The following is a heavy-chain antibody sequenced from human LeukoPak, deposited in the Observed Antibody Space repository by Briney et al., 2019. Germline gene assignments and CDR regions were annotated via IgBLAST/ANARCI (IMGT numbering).Heavy chain of an antibody. J-gene: IGHJ4*02. CDR3: ARLRGAMTPVTSDFDY. D-gene: IGHD4-17*01. CDR2: GFYSGSA. Sequence: SLETLSLTCTVSGGSISGSSYYWAWVRQPPGKGLEWVGSGFYSGSAYSNPSLKSRVTISVDTSRNQFSLNLSSVTAADTAVYYCARLRGAMTPVTSDFDYWGQGTLVTVSS. CDR1: GGSISGSSYY. V-gene: IGHV4-39*01.